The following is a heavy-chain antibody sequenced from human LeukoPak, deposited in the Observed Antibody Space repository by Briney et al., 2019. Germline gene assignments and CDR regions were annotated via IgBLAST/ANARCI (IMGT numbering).Heavy chain of an antibody. J-gene: IGHJ4*02. CDR2: INTDGSTT. CDR3: ARDLGAVAGTNDY. D-gene: IGHD6-19*01. CDR1: GFTFSSYW. V-gene: IGHV3-74*01. Sequence: SGGSLRLSCAASGFTFSSYWMHWVRQAPGKGLVWVSRINTDGSTTSYADSVKGRFTISRDNAKKTLYLQMNSLRAEDTAVYYCARDLGAVAGTNDYWRQGTLVTVSS.